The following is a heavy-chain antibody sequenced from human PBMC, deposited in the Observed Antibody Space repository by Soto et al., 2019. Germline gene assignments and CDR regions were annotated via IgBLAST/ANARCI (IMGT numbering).Heavy chain of an antibody. J-gene: IGHJ4*02. CDR1: GDSVSSNSAA. V-gene: IGHV6-1*01. CDR2: TYYRSRWYN. D-gene: IGHD6-19*01. Sequence: KQSQILSLTCAISGDSVSSNSAAWNWIRQSPSRGLEWLGRTYYRSRWYNDYAVSVKSRITINQATSKNQSSLQLNSVTPEYTAVYYCVRVGAVADWGFDYWGQGTLVTVSS. CDR3: VRVGAVADWGFDY.